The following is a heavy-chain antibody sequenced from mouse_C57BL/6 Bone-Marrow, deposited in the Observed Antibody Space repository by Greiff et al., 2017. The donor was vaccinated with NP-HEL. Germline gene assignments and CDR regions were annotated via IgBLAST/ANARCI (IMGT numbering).Heavy chain of an antibody. J-gene: IGHJ3*01. V-gene: IGHV1-54*01. CDR1: GYAFTNYL. CDR3: ASGRIYYDYAWFAY. CDR2: INPGSGGT. D-gene: IGHD2-4*01. Sequence: QVQLQQSGAELVRPGTSVKVSCKASGYAFTNYLIEWVKQRPGQGLEWIGVINPGSGGTNYNEKFKGKATLTADKSSSTAYMQLSSLTSEDSAVYFCASGRIYYDYAWFAYWGQGTLVTVSA.